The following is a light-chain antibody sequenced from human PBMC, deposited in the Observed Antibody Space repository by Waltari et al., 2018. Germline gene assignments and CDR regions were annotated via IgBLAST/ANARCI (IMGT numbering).Light chain of an antibody. J-gene: IGLJ2*01. CDR1: SVGDYNF. V-gene: IGLV2-11*01. Sequence: QSALTQPRSVSGSPGQSVTISCPGTSVGDYNFVSWYQQLPGKVPKLLIYDVSKWPSGVPNRFSGSKSGNTASLTISGLQADDEADYYCCSYAGSHTNLIFGGGTRLTVL. CDR2: DVS. CDR3: CSYAGSHTNLI.